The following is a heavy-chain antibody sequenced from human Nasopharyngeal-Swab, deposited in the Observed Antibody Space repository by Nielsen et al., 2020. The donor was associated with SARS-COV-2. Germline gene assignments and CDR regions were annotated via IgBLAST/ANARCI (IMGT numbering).Heavy chain of an antibody. CDR2: ISSSGSTI. Sequence: GESLKISCAASGFTFSDYYMSWIRQAPGKGPEWVSHISSSGSTIYYADSVKGRFTISRDNAKNSLYLQMNSLRAGDTAVYYCAKDFSLSAFMVADMGFDYWGQGTLVTVSS. CDR1: GFTFSDYY. J-gene: IGHJ4*02. D-gene: IGHD2/OR15-2a*01. V-gene: IGHV3-11*01. CDR3: AKDFSLSAFMVADMGFDY.